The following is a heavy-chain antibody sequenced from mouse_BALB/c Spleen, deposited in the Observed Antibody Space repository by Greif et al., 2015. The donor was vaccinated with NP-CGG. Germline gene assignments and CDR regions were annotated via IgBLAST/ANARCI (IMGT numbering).Heavy chain of an antibody. D-gene: IGHD2-4*01. V-gene: IGHV5-17*02. CDR3: ARSGYDYGYAMDY. CDR2: ISSGSSTI. CDR1: GFTFSSFG. J-gene: IGHJ4*01. Sequence: EVQRVESGGGLVQPGGSRKLSCAASGFTFSSFGMHWVRQAPEKGLEWVAYISSGSSTIYYADTVEGRFTISRDNPKNTLFLQMTSLRSEDTAMYYCARSGYDYGYAMDYWGQGTSVTVSS.